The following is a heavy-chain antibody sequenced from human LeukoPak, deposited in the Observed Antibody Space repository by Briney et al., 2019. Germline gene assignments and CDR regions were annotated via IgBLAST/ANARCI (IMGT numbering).Heavy chain of an antibody. CDR2: ISSSSSYI. Sequence: GGSLRLSCAASGFTFSSYGMNSVRQAPGKGLEWVSSISSSSSYIYYADSVKGRFTISRDNAKNSLYLQMNSLRAEDTAVYYCARVRSKWFGELDYFDYWGQGTLVTVSS. J-gene: IGHJ4*02. V-gene: IGHV3-21*01. CDR3: ARVRSKWFGELDYFDY. CDR1: GFTFSSYG. D-gene: IGHD3-10*01.